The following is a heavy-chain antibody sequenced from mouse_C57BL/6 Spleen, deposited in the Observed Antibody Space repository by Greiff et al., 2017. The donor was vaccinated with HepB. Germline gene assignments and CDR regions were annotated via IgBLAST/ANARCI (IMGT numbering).Heavy chain of an antibody. V-gene: IGHV1-82*01. CDR2: IYPGDGDT. CDR1: GYAFSSSW. Sequence: QVQLKESGPELVKPGASVKISCKASGYAFSSSWMNWVKQRPGKGLEWIGRIYPGDGDTNYNGKFKGKATLTADKSSSTAYMQLSSLTSEDSAVYFCARSPAMDYWGQGTSVTVSS. J-gene: IGHJ4*01. CDR3: ARSPAMDY.